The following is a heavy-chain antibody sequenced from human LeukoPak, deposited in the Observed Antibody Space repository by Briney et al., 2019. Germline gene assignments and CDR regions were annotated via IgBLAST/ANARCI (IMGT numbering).Heavy chain of an antibody. CDR2: IYTGGST. J-gene: IGHJ5*02. V-gene: IGHV4-61*02. D-gene: IGHD6-13*01. Sequence: PSQTLSLTCTVSGASISSGNYYWSWIRQPAGKGLEWIGRIYTGGSTNYNPSLKSRVTISVDTSKNQFSLKLSSVTAADTAVYYCARGYSSSINWFDPWGQGTLVTVSS. CDR1: GASISSGNYY. CDR3: ARGYSSSINWFDP.